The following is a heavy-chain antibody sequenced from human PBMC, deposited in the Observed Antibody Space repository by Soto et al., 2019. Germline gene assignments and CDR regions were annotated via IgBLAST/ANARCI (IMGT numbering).Heavy chain of an antibody. Sequence: HGESLKISCKGSGYSFTSYWIGWVRQMPGKGLEWMGIIYPGDSDTRYSPSFQGQVTISADKSISTAYLQWSSLKASDTPMYYFARHGSLPAYYYGMDVSGQGTTVTVSS. D-gene: IGHD2-2*03. CDR1: GYSFTSYW. CDR3: ARHGSLPAYYYGMDV. CDR2: IYPGDSDT. J-gene: IGHJ6*02. V-gene: IGHV5-51*01.